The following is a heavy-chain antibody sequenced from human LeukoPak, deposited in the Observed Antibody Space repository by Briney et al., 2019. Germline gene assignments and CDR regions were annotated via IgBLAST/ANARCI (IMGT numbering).Heavy chain of an antibody. CDR1: GGTFSSYA. CDR2: IIPIFGTA. CDR3: ARNRYCSNTSCLKYFDY. J-gene: IGHJ4*02. D-gene: IGHD2-2*01. Sequence: SVKVSCKASGGTFSSYAISWVRQAPGQGLEWMGGIIPIFGTANYAQKFQGRVTITADESTSTAYMELSSLRSEDTAVYYCARNRYCSNTSCLKYFDYWGQGTLVTVSS. V-gene: IGHV1-69*13.